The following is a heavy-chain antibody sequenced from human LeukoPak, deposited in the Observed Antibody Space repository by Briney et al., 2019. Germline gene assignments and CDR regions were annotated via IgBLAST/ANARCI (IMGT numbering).Heavy chain of an antibody. CDR3: ARDSRGYSYGWQTPAEFDY. CDR2: ISNDRSNK. J-gene: IGHJ4*02. Sequence: GRSLRLSCAASGFTFSSYDVHWVRQAPGKGLEWVAFISNDRSNKYYADSMKGRLTTSRDNSKNTLSLQMNSLRAEDTAVYYCARDSRGYSYGWQTPAEFDYWGQGTLVTVSS. CDR1: GFTFSSYD. D-gene: IGHD5-18*01. V-gene: IGHV3-30*03.